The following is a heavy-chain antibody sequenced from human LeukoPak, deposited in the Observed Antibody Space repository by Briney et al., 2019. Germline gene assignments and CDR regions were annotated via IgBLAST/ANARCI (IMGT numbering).Heavy chain of an antibody. CDR3: AREMFWSGYFSNLHFDY. D-gene: IGHD3-3*01. CDR1: EFTFTRYN. Sequence: GGSLRLSYAASEFTFTRYNMNWVRQAPGKGLEWVSSISSSSAYIYYADSVKGRFTISRDNAKNSLYLQMNSLRAEDTAVYYCAREMFWSGYFSNLHFDYWGQGALVTVSS. V-gene: IGHV3-21*01. J-gene: IGHJ4*02. CDR2: ISSSSAYI.